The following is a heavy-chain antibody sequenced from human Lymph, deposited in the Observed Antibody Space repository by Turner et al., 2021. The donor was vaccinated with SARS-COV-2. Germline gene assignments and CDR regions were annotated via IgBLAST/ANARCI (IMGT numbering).Heavy chain of an antibody. CDR3: AKVQGILTGYIDY. J-gene: IGHJ4*02. D-gene: IGHD3-9*01. CDR1: GFTFSSYA. Sequence: EVQLLESGGGLVQPGGSLRLSCTASGFTFSSYAMSWVRQAPGKGLEWVSAISVSGGSTYYADSVKGRFTISRDNSKNTLYLQMNSLRAEDTAVYYCAKVQGILTGYIDYWGQGTLVTVSS. V-gene: IGHV3-23*01. CDR2: ISVSGGST.